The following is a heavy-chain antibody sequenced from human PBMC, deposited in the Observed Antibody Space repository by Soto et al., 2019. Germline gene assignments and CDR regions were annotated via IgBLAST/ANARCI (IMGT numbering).Heavy chain of an antibody. CDR1: GGSISSSSYY. CDR3: GRPAGYSSSWYRAEYFQH. CDR2: IYYSGST. V-gene: IGHV4-39*01. Sequence: SETLSLTCTVSGGSISSSSYYWGWIRQPPGKGLEWIGSIYYSGSTYYNPSPKSRVTISVDTSKNQFSLKLSSVTAADTAVYYCGRPAGYSSSWYRAEYFQHWGQGTLVTVSS. D-gene: IGHD6-13*01. J-gene: IGHJ1*01.